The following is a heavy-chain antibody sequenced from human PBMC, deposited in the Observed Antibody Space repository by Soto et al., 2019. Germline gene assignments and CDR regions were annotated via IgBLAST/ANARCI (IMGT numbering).Heavy chain of an antibody. J-gene: IGHJ6*02. V-gene: IGHV1-69*12. CDR3: VRHVPAAGYYYGMDV. D-gene: IGHD2-2*01. CDR2: IIPIFGTA. CDR1: GGTFSSYA. Sequence: QVQLVQSGAEVKKPGSSVKVSCKASGGTFSSYAISWVRQAPGQGLEWMGGIIPIFGTADYAQKFQGRVTITADESTSTAYMVRRSLRSEDTAVYYCVRHVPAAGYYYGMDVWGQGTTVTVSS.